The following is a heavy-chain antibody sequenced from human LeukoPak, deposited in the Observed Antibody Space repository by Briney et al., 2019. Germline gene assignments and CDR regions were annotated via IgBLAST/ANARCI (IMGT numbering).Heavy chain of an antibody. V-gene: IGHV4-59*01. D-gene: IGHD5-18*01. Sequence: PSETLSLTCTVSGGSISSYYWSWIRQPPGKGLEWIGYIYYSGSTNYNPSLKSRVTISVDTSKNQFSLKLTSVTAADTAVYYCARTTEGGYTYGFFYYYYMDVWGKGTTVTISS. J-gene: IGHJ6*03. CDR3: ARTTEGGYTYGFFYYYYMDV. CDR1: GGSISSYY. CDR2: IYYSGST.